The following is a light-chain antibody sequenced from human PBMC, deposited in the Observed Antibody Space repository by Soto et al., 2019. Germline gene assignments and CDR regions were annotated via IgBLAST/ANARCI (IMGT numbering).Light chain of an antibody. Sequence: EIVLTQSPDTLSLSPGESATLSCRARLNINTCLSWYQQKPGQVPRLLMFDASNRATGIPARFSGSGSGTDFTLTISSLEPEDFAVYYCQQRRDWPITFGGGTKVEIK. V-gene: IGKV3-11*01. CDR3: QQRRDWPIT. J-gene: IGKJ4*01. CDR1: LNINTC. CDR2: DAS.